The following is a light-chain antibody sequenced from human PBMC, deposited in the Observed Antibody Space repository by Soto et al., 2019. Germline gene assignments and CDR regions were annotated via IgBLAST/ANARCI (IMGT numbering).Light chain of an antibody. Sequence: QAVVTQPPSVSGAPGQRVTISCTGSSSNIGAGYDVHWYQQLPGTAPKLLIYGNSNRPSGVPDRFSGSKSGTPASLAITGLQAEDEADYYCQSYDSSLSGGVFGGGTKLTVL. CDR3: QSYDSSLSGGV. J-gene: IGLJ3*02. V-gene: IGLV1-40*01. CDR1: SSNIGAGYD. CDR2: GNS.